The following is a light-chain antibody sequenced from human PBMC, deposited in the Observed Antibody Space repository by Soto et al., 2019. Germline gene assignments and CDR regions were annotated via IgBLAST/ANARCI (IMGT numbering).Light chain of an antibody. V-gene: IGLV2-14*01. Sequence: QSALTQPASVSGSPGQSITISCTGTSSDVGGYNYVSWYQQHPGKAPKLMVFEVNNRPSGVSNRFSGFKSGNTASLTISGLQTEDEADYYCSSYTRSATWVFGGGTKVTVL. CDR1: SSDVGGYNY. CDR2: EVN. J-gene: IGLJ3*02. CDR3: SSYTRSATWV.